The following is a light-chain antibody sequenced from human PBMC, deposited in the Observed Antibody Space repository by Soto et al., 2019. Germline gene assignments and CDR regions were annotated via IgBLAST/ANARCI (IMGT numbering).Light chain of an antibody. CDR1: QSVSRNF. V-gene: IGKV3-20*01. CDR3: QQYAIARRT. Sequence: ENVLTQSPGTLSLSPGERATLSCRASQSVSRNFLAWYQQKPGQAPRLLIYHASNRATGIPDRFSGSGSGTDFTLTISRLEPEDFAMYYCQQYAIARRTFGQGTNLEIK. CDR2: HAS. J-gene: IGKJ2*01.